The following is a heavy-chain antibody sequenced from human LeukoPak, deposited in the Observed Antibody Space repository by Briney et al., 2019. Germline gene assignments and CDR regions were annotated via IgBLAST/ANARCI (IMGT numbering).Heavy chain of an antibody. CDR3: ARPVEMATSDAFDI. J-gene: IGHJ3*02. D-gene: IGHD5-24*01. CDR1: GYSFTSYW. Sequence: PGESLKISCXGSGYSFTSYWIGWVRQMPGKGLQWMGIIYPGDSDTRYSPSFQGQVTISADKSISTAYLQWSSLKASDTAMYYCARPVEMATSDAFDIWGQGTMVTVSS. V-gene: IGHV5-51*01. CDR2: IYPGDSDT.